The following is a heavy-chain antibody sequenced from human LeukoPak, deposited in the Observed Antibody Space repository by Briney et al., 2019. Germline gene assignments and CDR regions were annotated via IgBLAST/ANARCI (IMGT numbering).Heavy chain of an antibody. V-gene: IGHV3-48*03. CDR2: ISSNGSII. CDR3: ARDGQRWPIYY. J-gene: IGHJ4*02. Sequence: GESLRLSCAASGFTFTSYAMSWVRQAPGKGLEWVSYISSNGSIIYYADSLKGRFTISRDNAKNSLYLQMNSLRAEDTAVYYCARDGQRWPIYYWGQGTLVTVSS. CDR1: GFTFTSYA. D-gene: IGHD6-19*01.